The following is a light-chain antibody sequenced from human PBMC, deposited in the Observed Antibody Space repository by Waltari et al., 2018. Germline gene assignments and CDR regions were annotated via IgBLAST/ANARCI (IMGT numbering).Light chain of an antibody. CDR3: HSRDTISTRV. V-gene: IGLV3-19*01. J-gene: IGLJ3*02. Sequence: SSELTQDPAVSVALGQTVRITCQGDSLRRYYASWYQQRPGQAPRLVLYGQDNRPSGIPDRFSGSTSGDTASLTITGAQGEDEADYYCHSRDTISTRVFGGGTRLTV. CDR2: GQD. CDR1: SLRRYY.